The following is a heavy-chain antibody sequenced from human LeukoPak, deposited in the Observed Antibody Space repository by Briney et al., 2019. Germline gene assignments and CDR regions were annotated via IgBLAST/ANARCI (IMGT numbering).Heavy chain of an antibody. CDR1: GGSISSYY. Sequence: SSETLSLTCTVSGGSISSYYWSWIRQPPGKGLEWFGYIYYSGSTNYNPSLKSRVTISVDTSKNQFSPKLSSVTAADTAVYYCAATPTGPGIFFDYWGQGTLVTVSS. CDR2: IYYSGST. V-gene: IGHV4-59*01. CDR3: AATPTGPGIFFDY. D-gene: IGHD4-17*01. J-gene: IGHJ4*02.